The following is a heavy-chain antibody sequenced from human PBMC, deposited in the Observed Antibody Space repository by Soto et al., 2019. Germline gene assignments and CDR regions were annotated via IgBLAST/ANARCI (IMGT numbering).Heavy chain of an antibody. J-gene: IGHJ4*02. CDR1: GGTFSSYA. V-gene: IGHV1-69*13. CDR2: IIPIFGTA. CDR3: AATYYYDSSGFFDY. Sequence: SVKVSCKASGGTFSSYAISWVRQAPGQGLEWMGGIIPIFGTANYAQKFQGRVTITADESTSTAYMELSSLRSEDTAVYYCAATYYYDSSGFFDYWGQGTLVTVSS. D-gene: IGHD3-22*01.